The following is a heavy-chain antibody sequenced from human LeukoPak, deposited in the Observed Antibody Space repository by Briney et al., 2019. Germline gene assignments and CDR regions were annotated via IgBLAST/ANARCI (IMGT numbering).Heavy chain of an antibody. J-gene: IGHJ3*02. CDR2: IYYSGST. CDR3: ARGSGTDAFDI. V-gene: IGHV4-34*01. Sequence: TSETLSLTCAAYGGSFSGYYWSWIRQPPGKGLEWIGSIYYSGSTYYNPSLKSRVTISVDTSKNQFSLKLSSVTAADTAVYYCARGSGTDAFDIWGQGTMVTVSS. D-gene: IGHD1-26*01. CDR1: GGSFSGYY.